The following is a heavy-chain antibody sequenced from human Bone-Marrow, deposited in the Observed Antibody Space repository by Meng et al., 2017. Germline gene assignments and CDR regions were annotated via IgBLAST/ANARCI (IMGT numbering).Heavy chain of an antibody. Sequence: GRFVVTGGGLLQPGGSLRLSCAASGFTCSSYGMHWVRQAPGKGLEWVAVIWYDGSNKYYADSVKGRFTISRDNSKNTLYLQMNSLRAEDTAIYYCGKQYSGSYEYWGQGTLVTVSS. D-gene: IGHD1-26*01. V-gene: IGHV3-33*01. J-gene: IGHJ4*02. CDR2: IWYDGSNK. CDR3: GKQYSGSYEY. CDR1: GFTCSSYG.